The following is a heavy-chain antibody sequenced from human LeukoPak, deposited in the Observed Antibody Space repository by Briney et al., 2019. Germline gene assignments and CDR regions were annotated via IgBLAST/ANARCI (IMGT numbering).Heavy chain of an antibody. CDR3: AKGSGYYYYYGMDV. D-gene: IGHD6-19*01. Sequence: PGGSLRLSCAASGFTFSSYAMSWVRQAPGKGLEWVSAISGSGGSTYYADSVKGRFTISRDNSKNTLYLQMNSLRAEDTAVYYCAKGSGYYYYYGMDVWDQGATVTVSS. CDR1: GFTFSSYA. J-gene: IGHJ6*02. CDR2: ISGSGGST. V-gene: IGHV3-23*01.